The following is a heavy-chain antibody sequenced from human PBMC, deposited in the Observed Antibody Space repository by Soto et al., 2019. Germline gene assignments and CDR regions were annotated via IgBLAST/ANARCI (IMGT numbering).Heavy chain of an antibody. V-gene: IGHV3-23*01. D-gene: IGHD4-17*01. CDR1: GFTFSTYA. CDR3: ARPYGGKIGDAPDL. J-gene: IGHJ3*01. Sequence: LRLSCAASGFTFSTYAMSWVRQVPGKGLEWVSTISDAAGSAYYVDSVKGRFTISRDNSKKTLYLQMNSLRAEDSAVYYCARPYGGKIGDAPDLWGQGTMVTVSS. CDR2: ISDAAGSA.